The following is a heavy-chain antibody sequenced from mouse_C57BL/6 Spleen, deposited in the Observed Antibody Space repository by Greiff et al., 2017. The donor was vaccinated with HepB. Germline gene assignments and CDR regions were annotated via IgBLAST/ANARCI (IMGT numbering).Heavy chain of an antibody. CDR2: IDPSDSYT. Sequence: QVQLQQPGAELVRPGTSVKLSCKASGYTFTSYWMHWVKQRPGQGLEWIGVIDPSDSYTNYDQKFKGKATLTVDTSSSTAYMQLSSLTSEDSAVYYCARGDYYGSSYWWYFDVWGTGTTVTVSS. CDR3: ARGDYYGSSYWWYFDV. J-gene: IGHJ1*03. V-gene: IGHV1-59*01. D-gene: IGHD1-1*01. CDR1: GYTFTSYW.